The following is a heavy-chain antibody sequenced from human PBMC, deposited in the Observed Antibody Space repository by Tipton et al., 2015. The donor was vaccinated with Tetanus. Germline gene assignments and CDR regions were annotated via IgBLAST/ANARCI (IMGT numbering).Heavy chain of an antibody. D-gene: IGHD2-2*02. Sequence: QLVQSGPEVKKPGTSVKVSCKASGFTFTSSAVQWVRQARGQRLEWIGWIVVGSGNTNYAQKFQERVTITRDMSTSTAYMELSSLRSEDTAVYYCAARPGQLPYSPSDYWGQGTLVTVSS. V-gene: IGHV1-58*01. CDR3: AARPGQLPYSPSDY. J-gene: IGHJ4*02. CDR1: GFTFTSSA. CDR2: IVVGSGNT.